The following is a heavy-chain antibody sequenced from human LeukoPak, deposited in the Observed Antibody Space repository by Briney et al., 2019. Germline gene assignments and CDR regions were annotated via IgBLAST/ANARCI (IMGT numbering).Heavy chain of an antibody. V-gene: IGHV3-74*01. Sequence: GGSLRLSCAASGFTFSSHWMHWVRQAPGEGLVWVSRVYNDGSTTNYADSVKGRFTISRDNAKNTLYLQVNSLRAEDMAVYYCARESGSSRFFDYWGQGTLVTVSS. J-gene: IGHJ4*02. CDR1: GFTFSSHW. CDR2: VYNDGSTT. CDR3: ARESGSSRFFDY. D-gene: IGHD6-6*01.